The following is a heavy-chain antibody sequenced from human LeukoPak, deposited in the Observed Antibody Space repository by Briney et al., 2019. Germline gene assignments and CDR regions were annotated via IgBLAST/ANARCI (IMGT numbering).Heavy chain of an antibody. V-gene: IGHV4-61*08. CDR3: ARGIPLDLSYYGMDV. J-gene: IGHJ6*02. CDR2: IYYSGST. CDR1: GGSISSGGYY. D-gene: IGHD1-1*01. Sequence: NPSETPSLTCTVSGGSISSGGYYWSWIRQHPGKGLEWIGYIYYSGSTNYNPSLKSRVTISVDTSKNQFSLKLSSVTAADTAVYYCARGIPLDLSYYGMDVWGQGTTVTVSS.